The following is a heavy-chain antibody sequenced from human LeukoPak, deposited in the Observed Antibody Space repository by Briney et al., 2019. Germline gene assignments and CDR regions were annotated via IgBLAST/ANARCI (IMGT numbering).Heavy chain of an antibody. CDR2: IKQDASEI. J-gene: IGHJ4*02. V-gene: IGHV3-7*01. CDR1: GFTFSDHY. D-gene: IGHD2-8*01. Sequence: GGSLRLSCAASGFTFSDHYMDWVRQAPGKGLEWVANIKQDASEIYYADSVKGRFTSSRDNAKNSLYLQMHSLRAEDTAVYYCAREDRYARDYWGQGTLVTVSS. CDR3: AREDRYARDY.